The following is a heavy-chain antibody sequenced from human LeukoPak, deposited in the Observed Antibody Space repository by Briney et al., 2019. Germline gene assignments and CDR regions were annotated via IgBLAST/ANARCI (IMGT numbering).Heavy chain of an antibody. D-gene: IGHD2-2*01. CDR1: GGSFSDYY. CDR2: INHSGST. J-gene: IGHJ6*04. CDR3: ARGPPYCNSTSCYDSSGLYYYYYGMDV. Sequence: SETLSLTCAVYGGSFSDYYWSWIRQPPGKGLEWIGEINHSGSTNYNPSLKSRVTISVDTSKNQFSLKLSSVTAADTAVYYCARGPPYCNSTSCYDSSGLYYYYYGMDVWGKGTTVTVSS. V-gene: IGHV4-34*01.